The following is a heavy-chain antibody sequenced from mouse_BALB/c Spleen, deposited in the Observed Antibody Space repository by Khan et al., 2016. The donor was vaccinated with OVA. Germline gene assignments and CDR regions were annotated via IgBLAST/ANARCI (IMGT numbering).Heavy chain of an antibody. V-gene: IGHV9-4*02. CDR2: INTHSGVP. CDR3: ARGGAAYYRNDGGAMEY. CDR1: GYTFTTAG. D-gene: IGHD2-14*01. Sequence: QIQLVQSGPELKKPGETVRISCKASGYTFTTAGIQWVQKMPGKGLKWIGWINTHSGVPKYAEDFKGRFAFSLEISVNHAFLQITNLKNEDTATYCCARGGAAYYRNDGGAMEYWGQGTSVTVSS. J-gene: IGHJ4*01.